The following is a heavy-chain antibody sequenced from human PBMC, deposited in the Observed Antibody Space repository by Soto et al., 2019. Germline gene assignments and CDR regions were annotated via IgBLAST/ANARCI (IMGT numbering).Heavy chain of an antibody. CDR2: MSPESGNT. Sequence: ASVKVSCKASGYTFTDYDINWVRQASGQGLEYMGWMSPESGNTGYAPQFQGRVTMTRNTSISTAYMELSSLRSEDTAVYYCEVTTGYWGQGTQVTVSS. D-gene: IGHD2-2*03. V-gene: IGHV1-8*01. CDR1: GYTFTDYD. CDR3: EVTTGY. J-gene: IGHJ4*02.